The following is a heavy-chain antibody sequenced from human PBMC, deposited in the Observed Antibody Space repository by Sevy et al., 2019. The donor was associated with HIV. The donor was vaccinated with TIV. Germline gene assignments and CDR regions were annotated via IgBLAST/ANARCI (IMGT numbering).Heavy chain of an antibody. Sequence: SSVKVSCKASGYTFTSYAMNLVRQAPGQGLEWMGWINTNTGNPTYAQGFTGRFVFSLDTSVSTAYLQISSLKAEDTAVYYCARGAYVDTAMVTFLAWGQRTTVTVSS. V-gene: IGHV7-4-1*02. CDR3: ARGAYVDTAMVTFLA. CDR2: INTNTGNP. J-gene: IGHJ6*02. D-gene: IGHD5-18*01. CDR1: GYTFTSYA.